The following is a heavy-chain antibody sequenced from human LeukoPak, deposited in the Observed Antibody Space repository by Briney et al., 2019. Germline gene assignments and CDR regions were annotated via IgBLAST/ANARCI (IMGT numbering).Heavy chain of an antibody. CDR1: GGTFSSYA. J-gene: IGHJ4*02. V-gene: IGHV1-69*05. D-gene: IGHD2-15*01. Sequence: ASVKVSCKASGGTFSSYAISWVRQAPGQGLEWMGRIIPIFGTANYAQKFQGRVTITTDESTSTAYMELSSLRSEDTAVYYCARGGEQTPRNSQRYCSGGSCYSVGDDWGQGTLVTVSS. CDR2: IIPIFGTA. CDR3: ARGGEQTPRNSQRYCSGGSCYSVGDD.